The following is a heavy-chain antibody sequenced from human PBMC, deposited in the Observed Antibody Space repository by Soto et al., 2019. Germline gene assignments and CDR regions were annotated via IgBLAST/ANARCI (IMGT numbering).Heavy chain of an antibody. CDR2: MNEDGGTT. D-gene: IGHD3-10*01. Sequence: EVQLVESGGGLVRPGGSLRLSCAASGFSFSCYWMHWVRQVPGKGLVWVARMNEDGGTTDYADSVKGRFTISRDNAKNTLYLQMNSLRVEDTAVYYCASDLSGRADVWGQGTTVTVSS. CDR3: ASDLSGRADV. CDR1: GFSFSCYW. V-gene: IGHV3-74*02. J-gene: IGHJ6*02.